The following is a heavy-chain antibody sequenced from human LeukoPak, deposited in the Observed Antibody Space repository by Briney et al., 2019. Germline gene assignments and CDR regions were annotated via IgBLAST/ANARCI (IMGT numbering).Heavy chain of an antibody. Sequence: PGGSLRLSCAASGFTFSSYSMNWVRQAPGKGLEWVSYISSSSSTIYYADSVKGRFTISRDNAKNSLYLQMNSLRAEDTAVYYCARTLWDYCSSTSCYKEGGATFDYWGQGNLVTVSS. CDR3: ARTLWDYCSSTSCYKEGGATFDY. CDR2: ISSSSSTI. V-gene: IGHV3-48*01. J-gene: IGHJ4*02. CDR1: GFTFSSYS. D-gene: IGHD2-2*02.